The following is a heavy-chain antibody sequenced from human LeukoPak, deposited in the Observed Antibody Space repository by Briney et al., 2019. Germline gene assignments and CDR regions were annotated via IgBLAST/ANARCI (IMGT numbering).Heavy chain of an antibody. J-gene: IGHJ6*03. CDR1: GFTFSSSW. D-gene: IGHD3-22*01. CDR3: AKMALTMIVVPYYMDV. CDR2: IIQDGSAQ. V-gene: IGHV3-7*03. Sequence: PGGSLRLSCAASGFTFSSSWMSWVRQAPGKGLEWVANIIQDGSAQYYVDSVKGRFTISRDNADNSLYLQMNSLRAEDTAVYYLAKMALTMIVVPYYMDVWGKGTTVTVSS.